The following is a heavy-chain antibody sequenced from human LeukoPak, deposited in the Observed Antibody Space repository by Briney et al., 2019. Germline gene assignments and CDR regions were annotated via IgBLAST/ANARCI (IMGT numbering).Heavy chain of an antibody. CDR1: GYVFTASY. J-gene: IGHJ4*01. CDR3: ARDSSGYTRPDY. Sequence: ASVKVSCKASGYVFTASYIHWVRQAPGQGLEWMGWINPSPSSGGTKYAQKVQGRVTMTRDVSINTASMELTRLRSDHTAVYYCARDSSGYTRPDYWGHGTLVTVSS. V-gene: IGHV1-2*02. D-gene: IGHD3-22*01. CDR2: INPSPSSGGT.